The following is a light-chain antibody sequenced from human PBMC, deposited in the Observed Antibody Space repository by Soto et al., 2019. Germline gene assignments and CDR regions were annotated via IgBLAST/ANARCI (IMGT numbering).Light chain of an antibody. J-gene: IGKJ4*01. CDR2: KAS. Sequence: DVQMTMSAAALSASVGDRVTITCRASQSISSWLAWYQQKPGKAPKLLIYKASSLESGVPSRFSGSGSGTDFTLTVSSLEPEDFAVYYCQQRSDWPLTFGGRTKVDIK. V-gene: IGKV1-5*03. CDR3: QQRSDWPLT. CDR1: QSISSW.